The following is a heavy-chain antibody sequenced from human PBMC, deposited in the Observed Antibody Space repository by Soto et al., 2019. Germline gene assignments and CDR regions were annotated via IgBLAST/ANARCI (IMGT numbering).Heavy chain of an antibody. D-gene: IGHD1-26*01. Sequence: GGSLRLSCAASRFTFSTYAMSCFPQTPGKGLEWVSAIRGSGGSTYYADSVKGRFIISRDNSNNTLYLQMNSLRAEDTAVYYCAKDLAKITGAFDIWGQGTMVTVSS. CDR3: AKDLAKITGAFDI. CDR2: IRGSGGST. V-gene: IGHV3-23*01. CDR1: RFTFSTYA. J-gene: IGHJ3*02.